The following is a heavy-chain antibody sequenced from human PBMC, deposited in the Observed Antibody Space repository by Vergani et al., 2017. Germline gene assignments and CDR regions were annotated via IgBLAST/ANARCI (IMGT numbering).Heavy chain of an antibody. CDR2: INHSGST. J-gene: IGHJ4*02. D-gene: IGHD2-2*02. V-gene: IGHV4-4*02. Sequence: QVQLQESGPGLVKPSGTLSLTCAVSGGSISSSNYWSWIRQPPGKGLEWIGEINHSGSTNYNPSLKSRVTISVDTSKNQFSLKLSSVTAADTAVYYCARFCSSTSCYNFDYWGQGTLVTVSS. CDR1: GGSISSSNY. CDR3: ARFCSSTSCYNFDY.